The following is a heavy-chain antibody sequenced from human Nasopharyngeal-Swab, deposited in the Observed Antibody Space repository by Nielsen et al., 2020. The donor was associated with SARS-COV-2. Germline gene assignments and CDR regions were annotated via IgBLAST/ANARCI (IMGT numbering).Heavy chain of an antibody. CDR1: GSTSSSHA. CDR3: AAGLGRRFDY. Sequence: GGSRRPSRAASGSTSSSHAMHWVRQATGKSLEWVSGIHSVGETYYPGSVKGRFTISRENAKNSLYLQMNSLRSEDTAVYYCAAGLGRRFDYWGQGTLVTVSS. V-gene: IGHV3-13*01. CDR2: IHSVGET. J-gene: IGHJ4*02. D-gene: IGHD1-26*01.